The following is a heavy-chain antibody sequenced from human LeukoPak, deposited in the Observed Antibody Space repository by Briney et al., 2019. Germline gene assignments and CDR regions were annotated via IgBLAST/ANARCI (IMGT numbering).Heavy chain of an antibody. V-gene: IGHV3-74*01. CDR1: GFTFSSYW. J-gene: IGHJ1*01. D-gene: IGHD2-15*01. CDR3: VREGYCSGDSCPATEYFQH. CDR2: INSDGSST. Sequence: GGSLRLSCAASGFTFSSYWMHWVRQAPGKGLVWVSRINSDGSSTSYADSVKGRFTISRDNAKSTLYLQMNSLRAEDTAVYYCVREGYCSGDSCPATEYFQHWGQGTLVTVSS.